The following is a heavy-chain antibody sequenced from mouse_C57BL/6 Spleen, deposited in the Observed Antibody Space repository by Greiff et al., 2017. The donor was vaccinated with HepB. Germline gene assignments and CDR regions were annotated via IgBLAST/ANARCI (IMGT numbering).Heavy chain of an antibody. Sequence: VQLQQSGAELVRPGASVTLSCKASGYTFTDYEMHWVKQTPVHGLEWIGAIDPETGGTAYNQKFKGKAILTADKSSSTAYMELRSLTSEDSAVYYCTRYYSNRMDYWGQGTSVTVSS. CDR2: IDPETGGT. D-gene: IGHD1-1*01. V-gene: IGHV1-15*01. CDR3: TRYYSNRMDY. CDR1: GYTFTDYE. J-gene: IGHJ4*01.